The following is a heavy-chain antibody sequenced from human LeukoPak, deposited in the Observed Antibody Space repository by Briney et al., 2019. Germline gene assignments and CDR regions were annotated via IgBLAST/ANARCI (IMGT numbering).Heavy chain of an antibody. V-gene: IGHV4-30-2*01. D-gene: IGHD3-22*01. CDR1: GGSISSGGYY. J-gene: IGHJ3*02. CDR2: IYHSGST. Sequence: PSETLSLTCTVSGGSISSGGYYWSWIRQPPGKGLEWIGYIYHSGSTYYNPSLKSRVTMSGDRSKNHFSLTLSSVTAADTAVYYCAREGYYYDAFDIWGQGTMVTVSS. CDR3: AREGYYYDAFDI.